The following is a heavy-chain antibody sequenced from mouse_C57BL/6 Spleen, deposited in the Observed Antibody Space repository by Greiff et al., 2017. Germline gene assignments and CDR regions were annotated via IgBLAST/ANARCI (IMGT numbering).Heavy chain of an antibody. J-gene: IGHJ1*03. CDR2: ISSGGDYI. D-gene: IGHD1-1*01. CDR3: TREGGYGSSLWYFDV. V-gene: IGHV5-9-1*02. CDR1: GFTFSSYA. Sequence: DVQLVESGEGLVKPGGSLKLSCAASGFTFSSYAMSWVRQTPEKRLEWVAYISSGGDYIYYADTVKGRFTISRDNARNTLYLQMSSLKSEDTAMYYCTREGGYGSSLWYFDVWGTGTTVTGSS.